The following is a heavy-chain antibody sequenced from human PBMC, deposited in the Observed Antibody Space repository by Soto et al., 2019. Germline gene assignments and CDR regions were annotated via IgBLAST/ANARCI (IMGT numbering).Heavy chain of an antibody. V-gene: IGHV4-34*01. CDR3: VPCDYGDYLRY. CDR1: GGSFSGYY. D-gene: IGHD4-17*01. J-gene: IGHJ4*02. CDR2: INHSGST. Sequence: QVQLQQWGAGLLKPSETLSLTCAVYGGSFSGYYWSWVRQSPRKGLEWIGEINHSGSTNYNPSLKSRLTISVDTSKNHFSLKLSSVTAADTALYYCVPCDYGDYLRYWGQGSLVTVSS.